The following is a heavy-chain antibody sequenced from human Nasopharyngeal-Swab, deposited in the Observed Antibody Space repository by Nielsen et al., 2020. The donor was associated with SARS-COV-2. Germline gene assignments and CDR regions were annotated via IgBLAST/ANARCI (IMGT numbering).Heavy chain of an antibody. J-gene: IGHJ6*02. CDR3: ARGGYQLLLRSYYYGMDV. D-gene: IGHD2-2*01. CDR2: VDLTGRT. CDR1: VGSSSAYY. Sequence: SETLSPTCALHVGSSSAYYWSWVRQLPGKGLEWFGQVDLTGRTNNNPSLQSRVTMSVDTSKNQFSLTLSSVTAADTAVYYCARGGYQLLLRSYYYGMDVWSQGTTVTVSS. V-gene: IGHV4-34*01.